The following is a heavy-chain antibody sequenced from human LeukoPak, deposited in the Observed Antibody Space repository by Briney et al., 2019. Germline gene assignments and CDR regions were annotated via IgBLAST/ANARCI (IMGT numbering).Heavy chain of an antibody. CDR2: IIPILGIA. J-gene: IGHJ5*02. CDR1: GGTFSSYA. CDR3: ARDTGGSYYFWFDP. D-gene: IGHD1-26*01. V-gene: IGHV1-69*04. Sequence: GASVKVSCKASGGTFSSYAISCVRQAPGQGLEWMGRIIPILGIANYAQKFQGRVTITADKSTSTAYMELSSLRSEDTAVYYCARDTGGSYYFWFDPWGQGTLVTVSS.